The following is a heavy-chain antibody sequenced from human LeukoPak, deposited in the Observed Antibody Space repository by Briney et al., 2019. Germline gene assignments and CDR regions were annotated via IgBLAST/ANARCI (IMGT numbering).Heavy chain of an antibody. CDR2: IYYSGST. V-gene: IGHV4-30-2*03. CDR3: ARRPSGYDAANFDY. CDR1: GGSISSGGYT. J-gene: IGHJ4*02. Sequence: SQTLSLTCAVSGGSISSGGYTLSWIRQPPGTGLEWIGSIYYSGSTYYNPSLKSRFTISVDTSQNQFSLKLGSVTAADTAVYYCARRPSGYDAANFDYWGQGTLVTLSS. D-gene: IGHD5-12*01.